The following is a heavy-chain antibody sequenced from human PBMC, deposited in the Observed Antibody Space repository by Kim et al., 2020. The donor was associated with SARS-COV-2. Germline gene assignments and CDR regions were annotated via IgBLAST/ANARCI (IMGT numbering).Heavy chain of an antibody. D-gene: IGHD4-17*01. J-gene: IGHJ4*02. CDR3: AREHPTDYGDPPFDY. Sequence: GGSLRLSCAASGFTFSDYYMSWIRQAPGKGLEWVSYISSSGSTIYYADSVKGRFTISRDNAKNSLYLQMNSLRAEDTAVYYCAREHPTDYGDPPFDYWGQATLVTDSS. CDR2: ISSSGSTI. V-gene: IGHV3-11*01. CDR1: GFTFSDYY.